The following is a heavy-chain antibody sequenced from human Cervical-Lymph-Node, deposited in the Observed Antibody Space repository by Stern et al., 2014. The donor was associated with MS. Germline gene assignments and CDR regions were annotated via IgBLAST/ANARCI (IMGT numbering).Heavy chain of an antibody. CDR2: IYYSGST. J-gene: IGHJ4*02. Sequence: QLQLQESGPGLVKPSQTLSLTCTVSGGSISSGGYYWSWIRQHPGKGLEWIGDIYYSGSTYYKPSLKSLVTISVDTSKNQYSLKLSSVTAADTAVYYCARGRDGYKSHFDYWGQGTLVTVSS. D-gene: IGHD5-24*01. CDR3: ARGRDGYKSHFDY. CDR1: GGSISSGGYY. V-gene: IGHV4-31*01.